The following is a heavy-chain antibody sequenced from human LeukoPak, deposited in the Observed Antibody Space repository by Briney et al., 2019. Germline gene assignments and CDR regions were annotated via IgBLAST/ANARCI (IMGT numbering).Heavy chain of an antibody. CDR2: IYYSGST. D-gene: IGHD3-10*01. J-gene: IGHJ5*02. V-gene: IGHV4-59*01. CDR1: GGSISSYY. CDR3: ARVGILWFGELSCWFDP. Sequence: SETLSLTCTVSGGSISSYYWNWIRQPPGKGLEWIGYIYYSGSTNYNPSLKSRVTISVDTSKNQFSLKLSSVTAADTAVYYCARVGILWFGELSCWFDPWGQGTLVTVSS.